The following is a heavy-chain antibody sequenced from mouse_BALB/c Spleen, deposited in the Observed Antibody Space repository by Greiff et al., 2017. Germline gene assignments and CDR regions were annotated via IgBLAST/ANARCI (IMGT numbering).Heavy chain of an antibody. V-gene: IGHV1-80*01. CDR2: IYPGDGDT. CDR3: ARGGLRKAWFAY. D-gene: IGHD2-4*01. CDR1: GYAFSSYW. Sequence: QVQLQQSGAELVRPGSSVKISCKASGYAFSSYWMNWVKQRPGQGLEWIGQIYPGDGDTNYNGKFKGKATLTADKSSSTAYMQLSSLTSEDSAVYYCARGGLRKAWFAYWGQGTLVTVSA. J-gene: IGHJ3*01.